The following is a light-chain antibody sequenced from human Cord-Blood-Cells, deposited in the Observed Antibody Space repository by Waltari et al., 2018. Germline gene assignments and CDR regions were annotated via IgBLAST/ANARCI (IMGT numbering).Light chain of an antibody. CDR3: MQALQTPRT. CDR2: LGS. CDR1: QSLLHSNGYNY. V-gene: IGKV2-28*01. Sequence: DIVMTQSPLSLPVTPGEPASISCRSSQSLLHSNGYNYLDWYLQKPGQSPQLLIYLGSNRAFRVPDRFSGSGSSKDFTLKINRVGAEDGWVYYCMQALQTPRTFGQGTKLEIK. J-gene: IGKJ2*01.